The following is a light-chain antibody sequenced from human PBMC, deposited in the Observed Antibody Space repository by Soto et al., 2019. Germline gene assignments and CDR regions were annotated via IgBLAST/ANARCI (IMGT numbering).Light chain of an antibody. CDR2: GAS. CDR1: QSVRSN. CDR3: QLYNFLPLT. Sequence: EIVFTQSPATLSVSPGERATLSCRASQSVRSNYLAWYQQKPGQAPSLLIYGASTRATGLPARFSGGGSGTEFTLTISSLQSEDCTVYFCQLYNFLPLTFGGGTMVDI. J-gene: IGKJ4*01. V-gene: IGKV3-15*01.